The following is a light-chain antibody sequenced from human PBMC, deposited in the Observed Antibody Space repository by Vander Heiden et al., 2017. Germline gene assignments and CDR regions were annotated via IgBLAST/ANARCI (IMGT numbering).Light chain of an antibody. CDR2: DVS. CDR3: SSYTSSSTVV. Sequence: QSALTQPASVSGSPGPSITISCTGSSSDVGGYNFVSWYQQYPGKAPTLMIFDVSARPSGVSDRFSGSKSGNTASLTISGLRTDDEADYYCSSYTSSSTVVFGGGTRLTVL. J-gene: IGLJ2*01. CDR1: SSDVGGYNF. V-gene: IGLV2-14*03.